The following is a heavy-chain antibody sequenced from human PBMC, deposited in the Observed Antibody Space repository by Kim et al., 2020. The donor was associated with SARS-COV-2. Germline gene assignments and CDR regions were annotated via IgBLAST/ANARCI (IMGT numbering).Heavy chain of an antibody. CDR3: AHYYDILTGYLHFDY. D-gene: IGHD3-9*01. Sequence: PSLKGRLTITKDASKNQVVLTMTNMDPVDTATYYCAHYYDILTGYLHFDYWGQGTLVTVSS. V-gene: IGHV2-5*01. J-gene: IGHJ4*02.